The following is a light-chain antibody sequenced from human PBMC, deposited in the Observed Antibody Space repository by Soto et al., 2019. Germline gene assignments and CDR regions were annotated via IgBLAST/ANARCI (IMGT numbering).Light chain of an antibody. CDR1: QGINSY. J-gene: IGKJ3*01. CDR2: GAS. V-gene: IGKV1-9*01. CDR3: QQLRSYPIT. Sequence: DIQLTQSPSFLSASVGDRVTITCRTSQGINSYLAWYQQKPGKAPNLLLYGASTLQSGVPSRFSGSGSGTEFTLTISSLQPEDFATYFCQQLRSYPITFGPGTTVDVK.